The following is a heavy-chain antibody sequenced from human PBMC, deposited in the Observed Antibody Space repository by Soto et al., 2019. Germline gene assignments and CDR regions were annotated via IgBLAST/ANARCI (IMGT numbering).Heavy chain of an antibody. V-gene: IGHV3-33*01. CDR2: IWYDGSNK. CDR1: GFTFSSYG. CDR3: ARGSHQWLVRGQYNWLDP. J-gene: IGHJ5*02. D-gene: IGHD6-19*01. Sequence: GGSLRLSCAASGFTFSSYGMHWVRQAPGKGLEWVAVIWYDGSNKYYADSVKGRFTISRDNSKNTLYLQMNSLRAEDTAVYYCARGSHQWLVRGQYNWLDPWGQGTLVTVSS.